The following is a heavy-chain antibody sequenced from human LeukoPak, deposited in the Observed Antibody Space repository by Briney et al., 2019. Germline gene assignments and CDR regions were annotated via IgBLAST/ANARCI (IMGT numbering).Heavy chain of an antibody. CDR3: ARDLSRIFRVDHFDY. V-gene: IGHV3-21*01. Sequence: GRSLRLSCTASGFTFSSYNMNWVRQAPGKGLEWVSSISSSSSYIYYADSVKGRFTISRDNAKNSLYLQMNSLRAEDTAVYYCARDLSRIFRVDHFDYWGQGTLVTVSS. D-gene: IGHD3-3*01. J-gene: IGHJ4*02. CDR2: ISSSSSYI. CDR1: GFTFSSYN.